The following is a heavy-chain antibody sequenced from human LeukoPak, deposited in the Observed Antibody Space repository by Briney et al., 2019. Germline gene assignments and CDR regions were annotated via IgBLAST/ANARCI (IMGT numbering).Heavy chain of an antibody. J-gene: IGHJ3*02. Sequence: GGSLRLSCAASGFTFSSYAMTWVRQAPGKGLEWVSGISGSGNSAYYVDSVKGRFTISRDNSKNTLFLRMNSLRAEDTAVYYCARSMAPSIDAFDIWGQGTMVTVSS. D-gene: IGHD5-24*01. CDR3: ARSMAPSIDAFDI. CDR2: ISGSGNSA. CDR1: GFTFSSYA. V-gene: IGHV3-23*01.